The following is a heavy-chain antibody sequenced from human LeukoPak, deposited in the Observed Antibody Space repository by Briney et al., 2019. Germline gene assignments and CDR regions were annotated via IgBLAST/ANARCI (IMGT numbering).Heavy chain of an antibody. Sequence: PGGSLRLSCAASGFTFSSYGMHWVRQAPGKGLEWVAVIWYDGSNKYYADSVKGRFTISRDNSKNTLYLQMNSLRAEDTAVYYCAKDGRIVARVYYYYYMDVWGKGTTVTASS. V-gene: IGHV3-33*06. CDR2: IWYDGSNK. J-gene: IGHJ6*03. CDR1: GFTFSSYG. D-gene: IGHD6-6*01. CDR3: AKDGRIVARVYYYYYMDV.